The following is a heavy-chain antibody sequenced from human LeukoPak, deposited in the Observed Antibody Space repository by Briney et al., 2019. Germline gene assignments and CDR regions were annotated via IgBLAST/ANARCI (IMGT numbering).Heavy chain of an antibody. V-gene: IGHV3-48*04. CDR3: ARDQGENYDSSGYYPY. J-gene: IGHJ4*02. CDR2: ISGSSGST. D-gene: IGHD3-22*01. Sequence: GGSLRLSCAASGFTFSSYAMSWVRQAPGKGLEWVSYISGSSGSTNYADSVMGRFTISRDNGKNSLYLQMNSLRAEDTAVYYCARDQGENYDSSGYYPYWGQGTLVTVSS. CDR1: GFTFSSYA.